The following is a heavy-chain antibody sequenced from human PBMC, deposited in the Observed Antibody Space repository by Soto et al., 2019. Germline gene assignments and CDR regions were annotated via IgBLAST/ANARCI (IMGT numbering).Heavy chain of an antibody. CDR2: IRSKAYGGTT. CDR1: GFTFGDYA. D-gene: IGHD2-15*01. V-gene: IGHV3-49*03. J-gene: IGHJ4*02. CDR3: TRGLLGYCSGGSCPSFDY. Sequence: GGSLRLSCTASGFTFGDYAMSWFRQAPGKGLEWVGFIRSKAYGGTTEYAASVKGRVTISRDDSKSIAYLQMNSLKTEDTAVYYCTRGLLGYCSGGSCPSFDYWGQGTLVTVSS.